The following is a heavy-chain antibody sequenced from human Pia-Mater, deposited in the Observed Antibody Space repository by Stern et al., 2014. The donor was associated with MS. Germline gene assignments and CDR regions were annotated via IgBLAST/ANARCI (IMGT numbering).Heavy chain of an antibody. CDR1: GFTFSSYS. CDR2: ISYDGANK. D-gene: IGHD6-19*01. CDR3: ARGSYQWSFAQPRDNYGMGV. Sequence: QVQLVQSGGGVVQPGRSLGLSCAASGFTFSSYSLHWVRQAPGKGPEWVAVISYDGANKYYADSVKGLFTISRDNSKNTLHLQMDSLRAEDTAVYYCARGSYQWSFAQPRDNYGMGVWGQGATVTVSS. J-gene: IGHJ6*02. V-gene: IGHV3-30*03.